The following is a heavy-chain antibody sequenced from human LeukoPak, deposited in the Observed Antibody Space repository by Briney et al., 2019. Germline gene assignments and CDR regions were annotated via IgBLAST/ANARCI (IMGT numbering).Heavy chain of an antibody. CDR3: AKGRNTYYDFWSGSFDY. D-gene: IGHD3-3*01. CDR1: GFNFSSYN. Sequence: GGSLRLSCAASGFNFSSYNMNWVRQAPGKGLEWVSSISSSSGYIYYTDSVKGRFTISRDNAKNTLYLQMNSLRAEDTAVYYCAKGRNTYYDFWSGSFDYWGQGTLVTVSS. CDR2: ISSSSGYI. J-gene: IGHJ4*02. V-gene: IGHV3-21*01.